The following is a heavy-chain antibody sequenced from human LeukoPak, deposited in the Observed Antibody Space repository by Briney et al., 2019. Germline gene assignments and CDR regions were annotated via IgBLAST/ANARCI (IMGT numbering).Heavy chain of an antibody. D-gene: IGHD1-7*01. V-gene: IGHV4-59*01. CDR3: ARESQPTTSYNYYYYYMDV. CDR2: ISYSGST. CDR1: GGSINNYY. Sequence: SETLSLTCTVSGGSINNYYWTWIRQPPGKGLEWLGYISYSGSTNYNPSLKSRVTISVDTSKNQFSLKLSSVTAADTAVYYCARESQPTTSYNYYYYYMDVWGKGTTVTVSS. J-gene: IGHJ6*03.